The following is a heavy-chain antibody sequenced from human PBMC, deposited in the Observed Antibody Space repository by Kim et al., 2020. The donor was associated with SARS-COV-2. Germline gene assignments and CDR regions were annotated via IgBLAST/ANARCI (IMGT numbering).Heavy chain of an antibody. J-gene: IGHJ6*02. Sequence: KSRVNISGDTSKNQFSLKLSSVAAADTAVYYCARDKSTVTTSPYYYGMDVWGQGTTVTVSS. V-gene: IGHV4-31*02. D-gene: IGHD4-17*01. CDR3: ARDKSTVTTSPYYYGMDV.